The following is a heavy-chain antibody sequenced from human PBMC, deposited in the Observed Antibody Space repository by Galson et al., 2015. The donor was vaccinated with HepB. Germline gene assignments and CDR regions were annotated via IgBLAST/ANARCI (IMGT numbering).Heavy chain of an antibody. CDR2: INHSGST. V-gene: IGHV4-34*01. D-gene: IGHD3-22*01. Sequence: SETLSLTCAVYGGSFSGYYWSWIRQPPGKGLEWIGEINHSGSTNYNPSLKSRVTISVDTSKNQFSLKLSCVTAADTAVYYCARGINYYDSSGYYYSRGYFDYWGQGTLVTVSS. CDR3: ARGINYYDSSGYYYSRGYFDY. CDR1: GGSFSGYY. J-gene: IGHJ4*02.